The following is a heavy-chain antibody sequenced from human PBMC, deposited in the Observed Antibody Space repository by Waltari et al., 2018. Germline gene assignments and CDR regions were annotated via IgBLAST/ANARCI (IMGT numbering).Heavy chain of an antibody. CDR2: VRNKAYSYTK. V-gene: IGHV3-72*01. Sequence: EVQLVESGGGLVQPGGSLRLSCAASGFTFSDYYMDWVLQAPGKGLEGVGRVRNKAYSYTKEYAASVKDRFTISRDDSKNSLYLQMNGLKTEDAAVYHCVRSATGQSFHFWGQGTVVTVSS. J-gene: IGHJ4*02. CDR3: VRSATGQSFHF. D-gene: IGHD3-9*01. CDR1: GFTFSDYY.